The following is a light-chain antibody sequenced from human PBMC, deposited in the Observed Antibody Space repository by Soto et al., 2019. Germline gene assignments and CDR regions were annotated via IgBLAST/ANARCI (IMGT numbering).Light chain of an antibody. CDR2: GAS. Sequence: EIVLTQSPGTLSLSPGERATLSCRASQSVGSSYLAWYQQKPGQAPRILIFGASGRATGIPDRFSGSGSGTDFTLTISRLEPEDFAVYYCQQYGSSGTFGQGTKVEIK. V-gene: IGKV3-20*01. J-gene: IGKJ1*01. CDR3: QQYGSSGT. CDR1: QSVGSSY.